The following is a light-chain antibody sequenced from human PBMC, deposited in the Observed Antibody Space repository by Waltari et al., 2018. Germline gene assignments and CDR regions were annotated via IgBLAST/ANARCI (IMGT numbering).Light chain of an antibody. CDR1: SSNIAAGYD. V-gene: IGLV1-40*01. J-gene: IGLJ2*01. CDR2: GNS. Sequence: QSVLTQPPSVSGAPGQRVTIACTGSSSNIAAGYDVYWYQQLPGTAPKLLLYGNSNRPSGVPDRFSGSKSGTSASLAITGLQAEDEADYYCQSYDSSLSGSVVFGGGTKLTVL. CDR3: QSYDSSLSGSVV.